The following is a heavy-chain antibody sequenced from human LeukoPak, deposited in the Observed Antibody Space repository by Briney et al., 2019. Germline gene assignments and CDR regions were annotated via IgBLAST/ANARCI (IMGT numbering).Heavy chain of an antibody. D-gene: IGHD3-22*01. Sequence: GGSLRLSCAASGFTLSSYGMHWVRQAPGKGLEGVAFIRYDGSNKYYADSVKGRFTISRDNSKNTLYLQMNSLRAEDTALYYCARSRHSYDSTGFPHYWGQGTLVTVSS. V-gene: IGHV3-30*02. CDR3: ARSRHSYDSTGFPHY. J-gene: IGHJ4*02. CDR2: IRYDGSNK. CDR1: GFTLSSYG.